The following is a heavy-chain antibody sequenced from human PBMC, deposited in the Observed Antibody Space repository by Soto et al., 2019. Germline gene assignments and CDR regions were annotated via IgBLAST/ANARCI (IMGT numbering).Heavy chain of an antibody. CDR2: IIPIFGSA. CDR1: GGTFSNYA. Sequence: QVQLVQSGAEVKKPGSSVKVSCKASGGTFSNYAITWVRQAPGQGLEWLGRIIPIFGSANYAQKFQGRVTTTADESTTTAYVELISLRSEDTAVYYCAKDWGNDGCFGNWFDPLVQGTLVSVSS. CDR3: AKDWGNDGCFGNWFDP. J-gene: IGHJ5*02. V-gene: IGHV1-69*15. D-gene: IGHD2-15*01.